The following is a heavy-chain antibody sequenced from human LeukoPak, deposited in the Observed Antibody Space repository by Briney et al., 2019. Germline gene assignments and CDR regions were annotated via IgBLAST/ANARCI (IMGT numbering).Heavy chain of an antibody. J-gene: IGHJ5*02. V-gene: IGHV3-30*02. D-gene: IGHD6-19*01. Sequence: GGSLRLSCAASGFIFSNYGMHWVRQAPGKGLEWVAFIRYDESNKFYADSVKGRFTISRDNSKNTLFLQMNSLRAEDTAVYYCATMQWLEGVDWFDPWGEGTLVTVSS. CDR1: GFIFSNYG. CDR3: ATMQWLEGVDWFDP. CDR2: IRYDESNK.